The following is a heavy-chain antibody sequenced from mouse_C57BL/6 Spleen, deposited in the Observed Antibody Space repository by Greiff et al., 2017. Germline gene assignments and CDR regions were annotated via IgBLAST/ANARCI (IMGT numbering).Heavy chain of an antibody. J-gene: IGHJ1*03. CDR3: ATVYYYGSSSRYFDV. CDR2: INPSDSYT. CDR1: GYTFTSYW. Sequence: QVQLQQPGAELVKPGASVKLSCKASGYTFTSYWMQWVKQRPGQGLEWIGEINPSDSYTNYNQKFKGKATLTVDESSSTAYMQLSSLTSEDSAVYYCATVYYYGSSSRYFDVWGTGTTVTVSS. V-gene: IGHV1-50*01. D-gene: IGHD1-1*01.